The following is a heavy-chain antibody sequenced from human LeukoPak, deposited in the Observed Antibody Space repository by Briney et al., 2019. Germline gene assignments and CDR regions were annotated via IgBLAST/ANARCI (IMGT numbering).Heavy chain of an antibody. Sequence: SETLSLTCAVYGGSFSGYYWSWIRQPPGKGLEWIGEINHSGSTNYNPSLKSRVTISVDTSKNQFSLKLSSVTAADTAVYYCARVPDYGGNRPFYYYYYYMDVWGKGTTVTVSS. V-gene: IGHV4-34*01. CDR2: INHSGST. CDR1: GGSFSGYY. D-gene: IGHD4-23*01. J-gene: IGHJ6*03. CDR3: ARVPDYGGNRPFYYYYYYMDV.